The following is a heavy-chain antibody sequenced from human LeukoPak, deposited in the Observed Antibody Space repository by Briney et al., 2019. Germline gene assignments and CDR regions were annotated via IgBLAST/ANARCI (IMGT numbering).Heavy chain of an antibody. CDR2: MNPNSGNT. V-gene: IGHV1-8*01. Sequence: ASVKVSCKASGYTFTSYDINWVRQATGQGLEWMGWMNPNSGNTGYAQKFQGRVTMTRDTSISTAYMELSRLRSDDTAVYYCARFRSSWIGMDVWGQGTTVTVSS. J-gene: IGHJ6*02. CDR3: ARFRSSWIGMDV. D-gene: IGHD6-6*01. CDR1: GYTFTSYD.